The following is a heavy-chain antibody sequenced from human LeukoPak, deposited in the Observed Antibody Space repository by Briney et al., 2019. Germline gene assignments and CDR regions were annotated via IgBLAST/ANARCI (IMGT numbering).Heavy chain of an antibody. CDR2: LSSKYET. D-gene: IGHD3-16*01. CDR1: GFIVSRNY. Sequence: GGSLRLSCAASGFIVSRNYMGWVRQATGKGLEWVSALSSKYETYYADSVKGRFAISRDNSENTLYLQMNALRAEDTALYYCYGIHLGDSFDIWGRGTMVIV. J-gene: IGHJ3*02. V-gene: IGHV3-53*01. CDR3: YGIHLGDSFDI.